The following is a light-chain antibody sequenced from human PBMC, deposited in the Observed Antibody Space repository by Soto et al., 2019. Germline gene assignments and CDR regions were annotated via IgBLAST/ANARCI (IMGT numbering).Light chain of an antibody. CDR2: GAS. CDR3: QQYGASPWT. Sequence: EIVLTQSPGTLSLSPGERATLSYRASQSVRSNYLAWYQQKPGQAPSLLIYGASSRATGIPDRFSGSGSGTDFTLTVSRLEPEDFAVYYCQQYGASPWTFGQGTKVDIK. CDR1: QSVRSNY. V-gene: IGKV3-20*01. J-gene: IGKJ1*01.